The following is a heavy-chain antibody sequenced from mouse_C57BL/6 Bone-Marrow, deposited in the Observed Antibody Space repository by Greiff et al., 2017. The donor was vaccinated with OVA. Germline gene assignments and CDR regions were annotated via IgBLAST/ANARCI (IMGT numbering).Heavy chain of an antibody. D-gene: IGHD2-2*01. Sequence: VHVKQSGPELVKPGASVKISCKASGYSFTDYNMNWVKQSNGKSLEWIGVINPNYGTTSYNQKFKGKATLTVDQSSSTAYMQLNSLTSEDSAVYYCARRGRVTYYFDYWGQGTTLTVSS. CDR1: GYSFTDYN. CDR3: ARRGRVTYYFDY. CDR2: INPNYGTT. J-gene: IGHJ2*01. V-gene: IGHV1-39*01.